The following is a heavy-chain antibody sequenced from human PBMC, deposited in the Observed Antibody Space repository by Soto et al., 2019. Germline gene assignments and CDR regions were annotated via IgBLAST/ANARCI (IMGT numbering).Heavy chain of an antibody. J-gene: IGHJ6*03. CDR1: GYSFTSYW. CDR2: IYPGDSDT. D-gene: IGHD3-10*01. Sequence: GESLKISCKGSGYSFTSYWIGWVRQMPGKGLEWMGIIYPGDSDTRYSPSFQGQVTISADKSISTAYLQWSSLKASDTAMYYCARTNYGSEYYYYMDVWGKGTTVTVSS. V-gene: IGHV5-51*01. CDR3: ARTNYGSEYYYYMDV.